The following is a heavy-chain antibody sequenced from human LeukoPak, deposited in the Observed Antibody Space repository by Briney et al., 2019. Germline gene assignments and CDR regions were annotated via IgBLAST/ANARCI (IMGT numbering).Heavy chain of an antibody. V-gene: IGHV3-33*01. CDR3: ARGTSGGANTLDP. CDR2: TWYDGSNK. CDR1: GFTFKNYG. D-gene: IGHD1-1*01. Sequence: GGSLRLSCAASGFTFKNYGMHSVRQAPGKGLEWVAMTWYDGSNKYYADSVKGRFTISRDNSKNTVSLQMNNLRVEDTAIYYCARGTSGGANTLDPWGPGTLATVSS. J-gene: IGHJ5*02.